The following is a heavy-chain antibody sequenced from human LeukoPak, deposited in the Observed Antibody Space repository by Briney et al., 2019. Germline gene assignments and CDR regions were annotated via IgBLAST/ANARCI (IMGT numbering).Heavy chain of an antibody. J-gene: IGHJ4*02. D-gene: IGHD2-2*01. Sequence: SETLSLTCTVSGGXISSTSYYWGWIRQPPGKGLAWIGSIYYSGSTYYNPSLKSRVTMSIDTSKNQFSLKLSSVTAADTAVYYCARLGGYCSSTSCYARRDYWGQGTLVTVSS. V-gene: IGHV4-39*01. CDR3: ARLGGYCSSTSCYARRDY. CDR1: GGXISSTSYY. CDR2: IYYSGST.